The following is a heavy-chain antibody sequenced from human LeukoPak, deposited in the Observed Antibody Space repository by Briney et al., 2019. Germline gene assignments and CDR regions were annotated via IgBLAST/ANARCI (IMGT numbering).Heavy chain of an antibody. D-gene: IGHD3-22*01. V-gene: IGHV1-8*01. J-gene: IGHJ4*02. CDR2: MNPNSGNT. CDR1: GYTFTSYD. CDR3: ARGTPRYYYDSSGVYQFDY. Sequence: ASVKVSCNASGYTFTSYDMNWVRQATGQGLEWMGWMNPNSGNTGYAQKFQGRVTMTRNTSISTAYMELSSLRSEDTAVYYCARGTPRYYYDSSGVYQFDYWGQGTLVTVSS.